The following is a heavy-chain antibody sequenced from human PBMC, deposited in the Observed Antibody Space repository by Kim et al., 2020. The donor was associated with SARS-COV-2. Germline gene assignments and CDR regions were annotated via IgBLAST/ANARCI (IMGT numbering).Heavy chain of an antibody. CDR1: GFSLSTSGMC. CDR3: ARLSAYLDYGNYVVDY. J-gene: IGHJ4*02. Sequence: SGPTLVNPTQTLTLTCTFSGFSLSTSGMCVSWIRQPPGKALEWLARIDWDDDKYYSTSLKTRLTISKDTSKNQVVLTMTNMDPVDTATYYCARLSAYLDYGNYVVDYWGQGTLGTV. CDR2: IDWDDDK. D-gene: IGHD4-17*01. V-gene: IGHV2-70*11.